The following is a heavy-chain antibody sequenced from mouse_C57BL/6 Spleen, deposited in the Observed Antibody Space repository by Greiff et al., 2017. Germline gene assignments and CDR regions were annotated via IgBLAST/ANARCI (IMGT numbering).Heavy chain of an antibody. V-gene: IGHV1-61*01. CDR2: IYPSDSET. CDR1: GYTFTSYW. J-gene: IGHJ3*01. D-gene: IGHD1-1*01. CDR3: ARSLLLRSAVAY. Sequence: QVQLQQPGAELVRPGSSVKLSCKASGYTFTSYWMDWVKQRPGQGLEWIGNIYPSDSETHYNQKFKDKATLTVDKSSSTAYMQLSSLTSEDSAVYDCARSLLLRSAVAYWGQGTLVTVSA.